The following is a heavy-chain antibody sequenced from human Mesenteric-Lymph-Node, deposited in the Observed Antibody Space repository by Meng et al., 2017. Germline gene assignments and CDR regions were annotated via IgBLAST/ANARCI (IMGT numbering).Heavy chain of an antibody. CDR2: INPSGGST. J-gene: IGHJ3*02. Sequence: ASVKVSCKASGYTFTSYYMHWVRQAPGQGLEWMGIINPSGGSTNYAQKFQGRVTMTRDTSTSTVYMELSSLRSEDTAVYYCAREADVDPAMGTNAFDIWGQGTTVTVSS. CDR3: AREADVDPAMGTNAFDI. CDR1: GYTFTSYY. V-gene: IGHV1-46*01. D-gene: IGHD5-18*01.